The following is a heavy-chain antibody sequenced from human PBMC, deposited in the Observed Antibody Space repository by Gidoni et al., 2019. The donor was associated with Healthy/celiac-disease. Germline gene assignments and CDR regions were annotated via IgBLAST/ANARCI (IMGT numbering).Heavy chain of an antibody. Sequence: EVQLLESGGGLVQPGGSLRLSCAASGFTFSSYAMSWVRQAPGKGLEWVSAISGRGGSTYYADSVKGRFTISRDNSKNTLYLQMNSLRAEDTAVYYCAKGGSGSSHFDYWGQGTLVTVSS. CDR2: ISGRGGST. J-gene: IGHJ4*02. D-gene: IGHD6-19*01. CDR1: GFTFSSYA. V-gene: IGHV3-23*01. CDR3: AKGGSGSSHFDY.